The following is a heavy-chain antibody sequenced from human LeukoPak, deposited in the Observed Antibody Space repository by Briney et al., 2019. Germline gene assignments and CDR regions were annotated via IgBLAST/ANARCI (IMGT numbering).Heavy chain of an antibody. CDR2: INHSGST. V-gene: IGHV4-34*01. D-gene: IGHD6-13*01. CDR1: GGSFSGYH. Sequence: SETLSLTCAVYGGSFSGYHWSWIRQPPGKGLEWIGEINHSGSTNYNPSLKSRVTISVDTSKNQFSLKLSSVTAADTAVYYCARGVGSSWYYYYYMDVWGKGTTVTVSS. CDR3: ARGVGSSWYYYYYMDV. J-gene: IGHJ6*03.